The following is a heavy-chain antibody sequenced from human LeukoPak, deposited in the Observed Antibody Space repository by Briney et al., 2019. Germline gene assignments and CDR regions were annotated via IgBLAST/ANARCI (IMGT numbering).Heavy chain of an antibody. J-gene: IGHJ4*02. D-gene: IGHD6-13*01. CDR1: GYTFTGYY. CDR3: ARAGDSTSPLDY. CDR2: INPNSGGT. V-gene: IGHV1-2*02. Sequence: SVNVSCKASGYTFTGYYMHWVRQPPGQGLEWMGWINPNSGGTNYAQKFQGRVTMTRDTSISTAYMELSRLRSDDTAVYYCARAGDSTSPLDYWGQGTLVTVSS.